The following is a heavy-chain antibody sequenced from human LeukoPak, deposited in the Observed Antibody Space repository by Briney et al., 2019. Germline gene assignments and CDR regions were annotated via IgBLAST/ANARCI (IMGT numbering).Heavy chain of an antibody. J-gene: IGHJ6*03. CDR1: GFTFSSYA. CDR2: ISYDGSNK. CDR3: ASNPGYYDSSGYYWYYYYYMDV. V-gene: IGHV3-30*01. Sequence: GGSLRLSCAASGFTFSSYAMHRVRQAPGKGLEWVAVISYDGSNKYYADSVKGRFTISRDNSKNTLYLQMNSLRAEDTAVYYCASNPGYYDSSGYYWYYYYYMDVWGKGTTVTVSS. D-gene: IGHD3-22*01.